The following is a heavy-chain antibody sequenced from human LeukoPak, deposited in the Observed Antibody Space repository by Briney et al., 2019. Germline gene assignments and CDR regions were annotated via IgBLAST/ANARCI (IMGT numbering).Heavy chain of an antibody. D-gene: IGHD5-12*01. V-gene: IGHV3-21*01. CDR3: AREHSGYDFPGRDYYYMDV. Sequence: GRSLRLSCAASGFTFNTYNMNWVRQAPGKGLEWVSSISSSSSSYIYYADSVKGRFTISRDNAKNSLYLQMNSLRAEDTAVYYCAREHSGYDFPGRDYYYMDVWGKGTTVTVSS. J-gene: IGHJ6*03. CDR1: GFTFNTYN. CDR2: ISSSSSSYI.